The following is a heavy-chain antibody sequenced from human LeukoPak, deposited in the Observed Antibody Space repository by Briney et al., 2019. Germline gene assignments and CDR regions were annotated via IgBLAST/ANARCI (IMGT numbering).Heavy chain of an antibody. J-gene: IGHJ5*02. CDR3: ARGGHYGSGNDFRFDP. CDR1: GGSFSGYY. D-gene: IGHD3-10*01. Sequence: SETLSLTCAVYGGSFSGYYWSWIRQPPGKGLEWIGEINHSGSTNYNPSLKSRVTISVETSKNQFSLKLKSVTAADTAVYYCARGGHYGSGNDFRFDPWGQGTLVTVSS. CDR2: INHSGST. V-gene: IGHV4-34*01.